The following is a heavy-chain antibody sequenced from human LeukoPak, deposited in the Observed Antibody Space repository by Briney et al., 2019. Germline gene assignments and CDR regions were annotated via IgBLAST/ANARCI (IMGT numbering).Heavy chain of an antibody. Sequence: PGGSLRLSCAASGFTFSSYWMNWVRQAPGKGLVWVSRIDTDGSSRTYADSVKGRFTIPRDNAKNMLYLQMNTLRAEDTAVYYCARGLTIFGVVNDGLDIWGQGTKVTVSS. CDR1: GFTFSSYW. V-gene: IGHV3-74*01. D-gene: IGHD3-3*01. CDR2: IDTDGSSR. J-gene: IGHJ3*02. CDR3: ARGLTIFGVVNDGLDI.